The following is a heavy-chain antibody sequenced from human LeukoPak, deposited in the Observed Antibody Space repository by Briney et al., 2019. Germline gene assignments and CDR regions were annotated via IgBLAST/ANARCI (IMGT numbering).Heavy chain of an antibody. CDR1: GYTLTDYY. CDR3: ARVRRYYYGMDV. CDR2: MNPNSGDT. V-gene: IGHV1-2*02. J-gene: IGHJ6*02. Sequence: ASVTVSCKSSGYTLTDYYIHWVRQAPGQGLEWMGWMNPNSGDTNSAQSFQGRVTMTRETSISTANMELSRLRFDDTAVYYCARVRRYYYGMDVWGQGTTVTV.